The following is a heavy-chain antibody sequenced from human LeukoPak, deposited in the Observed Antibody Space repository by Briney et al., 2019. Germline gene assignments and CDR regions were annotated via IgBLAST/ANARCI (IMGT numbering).Heavy chain of an antibody. CDR3: AKDSTTDYGDFTAGAFDI. CDR1: GFSFSSYA. D-gene: IGHD4-17*01. J-gene: IGHJ3*02. CDR2: ISGSGYNT. Sequence: QSGGSLRLSCAASGFSFSSYAMSWVRQAPGKGLEWVSGISGSGYNTYYGDSVKGRFTISRENFEKTLYLQMSSLRAEDTAVYYCAKDSTTDYGDFTAGAFDIWGQGTKVTVSS. V-gene: IGHV3-23*01.